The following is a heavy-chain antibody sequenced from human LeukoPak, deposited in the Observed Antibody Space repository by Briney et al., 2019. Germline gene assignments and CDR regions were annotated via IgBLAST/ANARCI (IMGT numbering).Heavy chain of an antibody. D-gene: IGHD3-10*01. J-gene: IGHJ4*02. Sequence: SETLSLTCTVSGGSIDSYYWSWIRQPAGAGLEWIGRIYASGTTYYNPSLKSRVTMSVDTSKNQFSLKLTPVTAADTAVYYCAREIRGVPLYYFDYWGQGTLVTVSS. V-gene: IGHV4-4*07. CDR3: AREIRGVPLYYFDY. CDR2: IYASGTT. CDR1: GGSIDSYY.